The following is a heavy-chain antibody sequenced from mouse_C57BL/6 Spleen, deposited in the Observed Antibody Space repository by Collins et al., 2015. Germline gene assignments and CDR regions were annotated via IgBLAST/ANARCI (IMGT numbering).Heavy chain of an antibody. CDR2: INPNNGGT. CDR3: ARGGLTTVVAPGALDY. D-gene: IGHD1-1*01. Sequence: EVQLQQSGPELVKPGASVKMSCKASGYTFTDYNMHWVKQSHGKSLEWIGYINPNNGGTSYDQKFKGKATLTVNKSSSTAYMELRSLTSEDSAVYYCARGGLTTVVAPGALDYWGQGTSVTVSS. CDR1: GYTFTDYN. J-gene: IGHJ4*01. V-gene: IGHV1-22*01.